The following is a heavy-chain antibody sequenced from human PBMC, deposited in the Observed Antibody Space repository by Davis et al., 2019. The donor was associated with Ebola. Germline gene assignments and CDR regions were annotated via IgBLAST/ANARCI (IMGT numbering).Heavy chain of an antibody. CDR2: ISSSSSYI. J-gene: IGHJ6*02. V-gene: IGHV3-21*04. Sequence: GESLKISCAASGFTFGGCGMKWVRQAPGKGLEWVSPISSSSSYIFYADSVKGRFTISRDNAKNSLYLQMNSLRAEDTAIYYCARGRRLDVWGQGTTVTVSS. CDR3: ARGRRLDV. CDR1: GFTFGGCG.